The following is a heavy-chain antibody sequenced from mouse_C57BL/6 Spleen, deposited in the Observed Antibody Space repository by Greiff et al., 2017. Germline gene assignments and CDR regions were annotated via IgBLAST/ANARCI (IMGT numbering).Heavy chain of an antibody. CDR3: ARLPTGTDWYFDV. J-gene: IGHJ1*03. CDR1: GFTFSDYG. D-gene: IGHD4-1*02. V-gene: IGHV5-15*04. CDR2: ISNLAYSI. Sequence: EVKLEESGGGLVQPGGSLKLSCAASGFTFSDYGMAWVRQAPRKGPEWVAFISNLAYSIYYADTVTGRFTISRENAKNTLYLEMSSLRSEDTAMYYCARLPTGTDWYFDVWGTGTTVTVSS.